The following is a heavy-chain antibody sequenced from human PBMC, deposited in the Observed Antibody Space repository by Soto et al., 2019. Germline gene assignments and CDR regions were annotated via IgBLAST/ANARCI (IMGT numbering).Heavy chain of an antibody. CDR3: ARGDSTDCSNGVCSFFYNHDMDV. CDR1: GYSFTDYY. J-gene: IGHJ6*02. D-gene: IGHD2-8*01. V-gene: IGHV1-2*04. Sequence: ASVKVSCKASGYSFTDYYIHWVRQAPGQGLEWLGRINPKSGGTSTAQKFQGWVTMTTDTSISTASMELTRLTSDDTAIYYCARGDSTDCSNGVCSFFYNHDMDVWGQGTTVTVSS. CDR2: INPKSGGT.